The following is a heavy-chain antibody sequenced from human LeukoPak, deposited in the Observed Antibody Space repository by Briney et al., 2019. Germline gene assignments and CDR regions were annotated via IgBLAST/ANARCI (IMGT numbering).Heavy chain of an antibody. CDR1: GGSISSSSYY. CDR2: IYYSGST. V-gene: IGHV4-39*01. Sequence: PSETLSLTCTVSGGSISSSSYYWGWIRQPPGKGLEWIGSIYYSGSTYYNPSLKSRVTISVDTSKNQFSLKLSFVTAADTAVYYCARVLSWFDPWGQGTLVTVSS. J-gene: IGHJ5*02. CDR3: ARVLSWFDP.